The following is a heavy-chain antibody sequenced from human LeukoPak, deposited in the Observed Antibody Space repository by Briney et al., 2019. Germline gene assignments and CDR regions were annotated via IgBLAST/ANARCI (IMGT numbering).Heavy chain of an antibody. CDR2: ISGSGGSA. V-gene: IGHV3-23*01. CDR1: GFTFRDYA. Sequence: GGSLRLSCAASGFTFRDYAMSWVRQAPGKGLEWVSAISGSGGSAYYADSVKGRFTISRDNSKNTLYLQMNSLRAEDTAVYYCSKDPAAAGHDYWGQGTLVTVSS. CDR3: SKDPAAAGHDY. J-gene: IGHJ4*02. D-gene: IGHD6-13*01.